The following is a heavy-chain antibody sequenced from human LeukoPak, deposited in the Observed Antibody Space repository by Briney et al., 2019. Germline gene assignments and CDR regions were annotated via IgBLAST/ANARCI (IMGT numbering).Heavy chain of an antibody. CDR3: ARGRSVLRYFDWLLYY. Sequence: PGGSLRLSCAASGFTFSSYAMHWVRQAPGKGLEWVAVISYDGSNKYYADSVKGRFTISRDNSKNTLYLQMNSLRAEDTAVYYCARGRSVLRYFDWLLYYWGQGTLVTVSS. D-gene: IGHD3-9*01. J-gene: IGHJ4*02. V-gene: IGHV3-30*04. CDR1: GFTFSSYA. CDR2: ISYDGSNK.